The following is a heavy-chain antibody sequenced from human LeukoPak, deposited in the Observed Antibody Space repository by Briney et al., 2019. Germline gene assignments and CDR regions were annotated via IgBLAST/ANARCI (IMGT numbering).Heavy chain of an antibody. D-gene: IGHD2-2*01. CDR3: ARVRYCSSTSCPITRNWFDP. Sequence: ASVKVSCKPSGSTFTSYGISWVRQAPEQGLEWMGWISAYNGNTNYAQKLKGRVTMTTDTSTSTAYMELRSLRSDDTAVYYCARVRYCSSTSCPITRNWFDPWGQGTLVTVSS. J-gene: IGHJ5*02. V-gene: IGHV1-18*01. CDR2: ISAYNGNT. CDR1: GSTFTSYG.